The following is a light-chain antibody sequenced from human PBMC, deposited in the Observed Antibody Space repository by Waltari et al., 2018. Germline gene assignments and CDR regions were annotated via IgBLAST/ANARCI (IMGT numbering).Light chain of an antibody. V-gene: IGLV7-43*01. J-gene: IGLJ3*02. Sequence: QTVVTQEPSLTVSPGGAVTLTCASSAGAVTSGNYPNWIQKKPGQVPRSLIHSTTNRHSWTPARFSGALLGGKAALTLSGVQPEDEAEYYCLLYDGSDQVFGGGTKLTVL. CDR2: STT. CDR3: LLYDGSDQV. CDR1: AGAVTSGNY.